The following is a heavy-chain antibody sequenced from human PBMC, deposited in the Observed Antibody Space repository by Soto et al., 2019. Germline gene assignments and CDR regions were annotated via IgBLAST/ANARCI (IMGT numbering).Heavy chain of an antibody. CDR2: INHSGST. CDR1: GGSFSSYY. D-gene: IGHD2-2*01. Sequence: QVQLQQWGAGLLKPSETLSLTCAVYGGSFSSYYCSWIRQPPGKGLEWIGEINHSGSTNYNPSLKSRAPISVDTSKNQISLKLISVTAADTAVYYCASRRRQVPGSDPTHWSFDRWGRGTLVTVSS. J-gene: IGHJ2*01. CDR3: ASRRRQVPGSDPTHWSFDR. V-gene: IGHV4-34*01.